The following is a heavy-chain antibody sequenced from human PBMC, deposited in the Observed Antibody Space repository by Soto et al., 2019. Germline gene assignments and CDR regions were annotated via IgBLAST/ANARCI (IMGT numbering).Heavy chain of an antibody. Sequence: ASVKVSCKASGYTFTGYYMHWVRQAPGQGLEWMGWINPNSGGTNYAQKFQGWVTMTRDTSISTAYMELSRLRSDDTAVYYCAREGCSSTSCHDLNYYYYGMYVWGQGTTVTVSS. J-gene: IGHJ6*02. V-gene: IGHV1-2*04. D-gene: IGHD2-2*01. CDR1: GYTFTGYY. CDR3: AREGCSSTSCHDLNYYYYGMYV. CDR2: INPNSGGT.